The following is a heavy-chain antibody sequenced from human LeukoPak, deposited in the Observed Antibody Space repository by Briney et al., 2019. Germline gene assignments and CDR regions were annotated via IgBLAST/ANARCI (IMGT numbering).Heavy chain of an antibody. CDR3: ACLTTADAFDI. D-gene: IGHD3-22*01. CDR2: IYNSGST. V-gene: IGHV4-59*01. CDR1: GGAISIYY. Sequence: SETLSLTCSVSGGAISIYYWSWIRQPPGKGLEWIGYIYNSGSTNYNPSLKSRVTISVDTSKNQFSLKLSSVTAADTAVYYCACLTTADAFDIWGPGTKVTVSS. J-gene: IGHJ3*02.